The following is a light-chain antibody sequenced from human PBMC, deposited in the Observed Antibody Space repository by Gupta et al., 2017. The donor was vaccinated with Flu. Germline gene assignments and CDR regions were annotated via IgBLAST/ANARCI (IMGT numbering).Light chain of an antibody. CDR2: GAS. J-gene: IGKJ4*01. CDR1: ENIGNNY. CDR3: QQYGNSLT. V-gene: IGKV3-20*01. Sequence: PGERATLSCRADENIGNNYLAWYQQRPGQAPRLLISGASSRATGIPDRFSGSGSGTDFTLTINRLEPEDSAVFYCQQYGNSLTFGGGTKVVI.